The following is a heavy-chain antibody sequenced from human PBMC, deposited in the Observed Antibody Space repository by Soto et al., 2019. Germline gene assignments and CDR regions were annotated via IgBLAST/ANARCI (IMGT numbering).Heavy chain of an antibody. CDR1: GYTFTGYY. D-gene: IGHD3-22*01. CDR2: INPNSGGT. Sequence: ASVKVSCKASGYTFTGYYMHWVRQAPGQGLEWMGWINPNSGGTNYAQKFQGRVTMTRDTSISTAYMELSRLRSDDTAVYYCARWEGYYDIGGYSPPSPTEYYYGRDFGGKGTTVIVSS. V-gene: IGHV1-2*02. CDR3: ARWEGYYDIGGYSPPSPTEYYYGRDF. J-gene: IGHJ6*04.